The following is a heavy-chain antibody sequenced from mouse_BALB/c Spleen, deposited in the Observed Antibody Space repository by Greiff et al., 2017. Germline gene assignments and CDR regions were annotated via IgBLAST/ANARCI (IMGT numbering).Heavy chain of an antibody. CDR2: INPGSGGT. D-gene: IGHD1-2*01. Sequence: VQGVESGAELVRPGTSVKVSCKASGYAFTNYLIEWVKQRPGQGLEWIGVINPGSGGTNYNEKFKGKATLTADKSSSTAYMQLSSLTSDDSAVYFCARDHYYGYYAMDYWGQGTSVTVSS. V-gene: IGHV1-54*01. J-gene: IGHJ4*01. CDR3: ARDHYYGYYAMDY. CDR1: GYAFTNYL.